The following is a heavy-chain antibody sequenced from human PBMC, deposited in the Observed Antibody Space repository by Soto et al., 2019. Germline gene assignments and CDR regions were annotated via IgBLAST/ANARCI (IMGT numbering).Heavy chain of an antibody. CDR3: ARPMSSHSYGYDY. Sequence: TSETLSLTCTVSGGSISSSSYYWGWIRQPPGKGLEWIGSIYYSGSTYYNPSLKSRVTISVDTSKNQFSLKLSSVTAADTAVYYCARPMSSHSYGYDYWGQGTLVTVST. CDR1: GGSISSSSYY. J-gene: IGHJ4*02. V-gene: IGHV4-39*01. D-gene: IGHD5-18*01. CDR2: IYYSGST.